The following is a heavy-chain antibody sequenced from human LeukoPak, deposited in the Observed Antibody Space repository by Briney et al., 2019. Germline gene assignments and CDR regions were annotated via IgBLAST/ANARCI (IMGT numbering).Heavy chain of an antibody. CDR1: GFTFSSYA. Sequence: GGSLRLSCSASGFTFSSYAMHWVRQAPGKGLEYVSAISSNGGSTYYADSVKGRFTISRDNSKNTLYLQMSSLRAEDTAVYYCSASGGSYGSGSYHYWGQGTLVTVSS. V-gene: IGHV3-64D*06. CDR2: ISSNGGST. CDR3: SASGGSYGSGSYHY. D-gene: IGHD3-10*01. J-gene: IGHJ4*02.